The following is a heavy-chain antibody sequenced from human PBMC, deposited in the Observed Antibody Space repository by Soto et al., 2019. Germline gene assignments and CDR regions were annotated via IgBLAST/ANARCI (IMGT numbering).Heavy chain of an antibody. CDR2: IYTAGGT. J-gene: IGHJ4*02. CDR3: ARDGGYGTPFDY. CDR1: GFTVSNTY. V-gene: IGHV3-53*01. D-gene: IGHD5-12*01. Sequence: GGSLRLSCAASGFTVSNTYMTWVRQPPGKGLECVSVIYTAGGTDYADSVKGRFIISRDNSKNTLYLQMNSLKAEDTAVYYCARDGGYGTPFDYWGQGTLVTV.